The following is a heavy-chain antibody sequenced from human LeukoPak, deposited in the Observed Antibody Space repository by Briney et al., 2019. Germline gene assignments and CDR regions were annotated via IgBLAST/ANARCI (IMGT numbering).Heavy chain of an antibody. Sequence: GGSLRLSCAASGFTFSSYWMNWARQAPGKGMEWVASINNNGNVNYYVASVKGPFTISRDNAKNSLYLQMSNLRAEDTAVYFCARGGGLDVWGQGATLTVSS. D-gene: IGHD3-16*01. V-gene: IGHV3-7*03. J-gene: IGHJ6*02. CDR1: GFTFSSYW. CDR3: ARGGGLDV. CDR2: INNNGNVN.